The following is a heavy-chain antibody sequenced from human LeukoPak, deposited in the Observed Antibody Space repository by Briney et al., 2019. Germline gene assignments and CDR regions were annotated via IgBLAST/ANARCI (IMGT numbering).Heavy chain of an antibody. CDR1: LYTFTSYY. CDR3: ARAYSTVTTTDY. CDR2: INPSGGST. Sequence: ASVKVSCKASLYTFTSYYMHWVRQAPGQGLEWMGIINPSGGSTSYAQKFQGRVTMTRDTSTSTVYMELSSLRSEDTAVYYCARAYSTVTTTDYWGQGTLVTVSS. D-gene: IGHD4-17*01. V-gene: IGHV1-46*01. J-gene: IGHJ4*02.